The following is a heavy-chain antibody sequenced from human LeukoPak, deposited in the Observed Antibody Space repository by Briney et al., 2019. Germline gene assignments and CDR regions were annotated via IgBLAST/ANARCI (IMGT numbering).Heavy chain of an antibody. J-gene: IGHJ6*03. CDR3: ARGYSGYDSYYYYYMDV. CDR2: IIPIFGTA. V-gene: IGHV1-69*05. Sequence: GASVKVSCKASGGTFSSYAINWVRQAPGQGLEWMGGIIPIFGTANYAQKFQGRVTITTDESTSTAYMELSSLRSEDTAVHYCARGYSGYDSYYYYYMDVWGKGTTVTVS. CDR1: GGTFSSYA. D-gene: IGHD5-12*01.